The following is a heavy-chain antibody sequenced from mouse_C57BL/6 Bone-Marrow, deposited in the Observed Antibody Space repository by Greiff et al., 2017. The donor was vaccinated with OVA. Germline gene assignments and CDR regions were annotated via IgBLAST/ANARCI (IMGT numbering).Heavy chain of an antibody. V-gene: IGHV1-64*01. D-gene: IGHD2-2*01. J-gene: IGHJ1*01. CDR2: IHPNSGST. CDR3: ARPLWLLHWYFDV. CDR1: GYTFTSYW. Sequence: VQLQQPGAELVKPGASVKLSCKASGYTFTSYWMHWVKQRPGQRLEWIGMIHPNSGSTNYNEKFKSKATLTVHKSSSTAYMQLSSLTSEDSAVYYCARPLWLLHWYFDVWGPGTTVTVSS.